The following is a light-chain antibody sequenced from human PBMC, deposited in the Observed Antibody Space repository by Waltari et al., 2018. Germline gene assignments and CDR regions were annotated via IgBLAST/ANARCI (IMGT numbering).Light chain of an antibody. CDR1: QSVSSN. CDR2: GAS. V-gene: IGKV3-15*01. Sequence: EIVMTQSPATLSVSPGERATLSCRASQSVSSNLAWYQQQPGQAPRLLIYGASTRATGIPARFSCSGSGTEFTLTISSLQSEDFAVYYCQQYNNWPRTFGGGTKVEIK. J-gene: IGKJ4*01. CDR3: QQYNNWPRT.